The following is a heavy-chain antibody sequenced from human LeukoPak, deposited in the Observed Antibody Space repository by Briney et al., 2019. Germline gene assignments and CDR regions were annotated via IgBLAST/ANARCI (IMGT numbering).Heavy chain of an antibody. V-gene: IGHV1-2*02. J-gene: IGHJ3*02. D-gene: IGHD3-22*01. CDR3: ARIRSGGHYGTSGYPLDAFDI. Sequence: LRASVKVSCKASGYTFTGYYMHWVRQAPGQGLEWMGWINPNSGGTNYAQKFQGRVTMTRDTSISTAYMELSRLRSDDTAVYYCARIRSGGHYGTSGYPLDAFDIWGQGTMVTVSS. CDR2: INPNSGGT. CDR1: GYTFTGYY.